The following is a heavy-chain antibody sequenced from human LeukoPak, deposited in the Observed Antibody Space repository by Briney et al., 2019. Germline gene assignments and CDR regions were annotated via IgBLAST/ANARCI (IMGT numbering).Heavy chain of an antibody. V-gene: IGHV3-21*01. CDR1: GFTFNSYS. D-gene: IGHD4-17*01. CDR2: ISHSSTYM. Sequence: GGSLRLSCAASGFTFNSYSMNWVRQTPEKGLEWVSSISHSSTYMYYTDSVKGRFTISRDNARNSLYLQMNSLRAEDTAVYYCARVPPTTAHSWGQGTLVTVSS. J-gene: IGHJ4*02. CDR3: ARVPPTTAHS.